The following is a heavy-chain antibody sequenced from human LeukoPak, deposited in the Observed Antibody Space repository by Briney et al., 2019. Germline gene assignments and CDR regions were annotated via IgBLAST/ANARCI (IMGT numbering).Heavy chain of an antibody. J-gene: IGHJ6*02. D-gene: IGHD3-10*01. CDR2: IYYSGST. CDR3: ARRSYGSASPLRMDV. Sequence: PSETLSLTCTVSGGSINSYYWTWIRQPPGKGLEWIGYIYYSGSTNYNPSLKSRVTISVDTSKNQFSLKLHSVTAADTAVYYCARRSYGSASPLRMDVWGQGTTVTVSS. CDR1: GGSINSYY. V-gene: IGHV4-59*08.